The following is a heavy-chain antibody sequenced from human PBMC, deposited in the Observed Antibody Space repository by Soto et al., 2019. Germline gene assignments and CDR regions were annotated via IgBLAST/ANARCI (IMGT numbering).Heavy chain of an antibody. Sequence: PGGSLRLSCTASGFAFGDHAMSWVRQAPGRGLEWVGFIRSKVYGGTTEYAASVKGRFTISRDDSKSIAYLQMNSLKTEDTAVYYCTRDFFLGSVATGTKKDYWAQGTLVTVSS. CDR3: TRDFFLGSVATGTKKDY. J-gene: IGHJ4*02. D-gene: IGHD1-1*01. CDR2: IRSKVYGGTT. V-gene: IGHV3-49*04. CDR1: GFAFGDHA.